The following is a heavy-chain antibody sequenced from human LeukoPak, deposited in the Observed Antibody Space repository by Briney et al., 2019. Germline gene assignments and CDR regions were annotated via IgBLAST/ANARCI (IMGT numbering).Heavy chain of an antibody. Sequence: GGSLRLSCAASGFTFSSYGMHWVRQAPGKGLEWVAVISYDGSNKYYADSVKGRFTISRDNSKNTLYLQMNSLRAEDTAVYYCAKDSVGATRGDYFDYWGQGTLVTVSS. V-gene: IGHV3-30*18. CDR1: GFTFSSYG. CDR3: AKDSVGATRGDYFDY. CDR2: ISYDGSNK. D-gene: IGHD1-26*01. J-gene: IGHJ4*02.